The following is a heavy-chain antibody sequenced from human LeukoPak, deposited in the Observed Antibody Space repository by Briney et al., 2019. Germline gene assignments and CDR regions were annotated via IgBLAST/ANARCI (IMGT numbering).Heavy chain of an antibody. Sequence: GGSLRLSRAASGFTFSSYAMNWVRQAPGKGLQWVSSISDSGDSTYYADSVKGRFTISRDNSKNTLYLQMNSLRAEDTAVYYCARRAGAYSHPYDYWGQGTLVTVSS. CDR2: ISDSGDST. CDR3: ARRAGAYSHPYDY. CDR1: GFTFSSYA. D-gene: IGHD4/OR15-4a*01. V-gene: IGHV3-23*01. J-gene: IGHJ4*02.